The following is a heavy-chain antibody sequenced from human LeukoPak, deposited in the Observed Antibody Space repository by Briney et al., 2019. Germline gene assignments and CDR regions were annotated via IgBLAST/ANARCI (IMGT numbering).Heavy chain of an antibody. CDR3: ARDLPTPSYYYYMDV. CDR1: GFTFSSYE. Sequence: PGGSLRLSCAASGFTFSSYEMNWVRQAPGKGLEWVSYISSSGSTIYYADSVKGRFTISRDNAKNSLYLQMSSLRAEDTAVYYCARDLPTPSYYYYMDVWGKGTTVTVSS. CDR2: ISSSGSTI. J-gene: IGHJ6*03. V-gene: IGHV3-48*03. D-gene: IGHD2-15*01.